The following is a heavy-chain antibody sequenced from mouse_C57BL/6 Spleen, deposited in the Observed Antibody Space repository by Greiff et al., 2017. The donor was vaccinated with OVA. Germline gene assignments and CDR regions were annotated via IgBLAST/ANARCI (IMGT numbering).Heavy chain of an antibody. D-gene: IGHD1-1*01. V-gene: IGHV1-4*01. CDR2: INPSSGYT. J-gene: IGHJ1*03. CDR1: GYTFTSYT. CDR3: AREDYGSSYEGYFDV. Sequence: VQRVESGAELARPGASVKMSCKASGYTFTSYTMHWVKQRPGQGLEWIGYINPSSGYTKYNQKFKDKATLTADKSSSTAYMQLSSLTSEDSAVYYCAREDYGSSYEGYFDVWGTGTTVTVSS.